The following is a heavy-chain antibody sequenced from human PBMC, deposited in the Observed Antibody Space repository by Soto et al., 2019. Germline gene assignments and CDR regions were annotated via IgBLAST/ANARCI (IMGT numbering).Heavy chain of an antibody. V-gene: IGHV3-7*03. CDR3: AGGTGWLIDH. Sequence: EVQLVESGGGLVQPGGSLRLSCAASGFTFSTYWMNWVRQAPGKGLEWVANIKQDGSEKYYVASVKGRFTISRDNAENSLYLQMNSPRVEDTAVYYCAGGTGWLIDHWGQGTLVTVSS. CDR1: GFTFSTYW. D-gene: IGHD5-12*01. CDR2: IKQDGSEK. J-gene: IGHJ4*02.